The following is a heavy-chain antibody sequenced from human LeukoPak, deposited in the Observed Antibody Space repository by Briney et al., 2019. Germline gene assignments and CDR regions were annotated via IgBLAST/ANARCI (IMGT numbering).Heavy chain of an antibody. Sequence: ASVKVSCKASGYTFTNYGLGWVRQAPGEGLEWVGWISAHNGDTNYAQNFQDRVTMTTDTSTTTTYMELRSLRSDDTAVYYCARTPTANIVLVKADFFEVWGQGTLVTVSS. CDR2: ISAHNGDT. V-gene: IGHV1-18*04. CDR1: GYTFTNYG. D-gene: IGHD2-8*02. J-gene: IGHJ4*02. CDR3: ARTPTANIVLVKADFFEV.